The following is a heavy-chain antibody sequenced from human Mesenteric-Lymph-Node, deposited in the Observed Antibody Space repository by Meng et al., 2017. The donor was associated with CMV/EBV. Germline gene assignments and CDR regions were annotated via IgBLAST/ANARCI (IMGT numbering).Heavy chain of an antibody. CDR3: ARGRIVVVPAAIPYYYYYYGMDV. J-gene: IGHJ6*02. V-gene: IGHV1-8*01. CDR2: MNPNSGNT. Sequence: ASVKVSCKASGYTFPSYDINWVRQATGQGLEWMGWMNPNSGNTGYAQKFQGRVAMTRNTSISTAYMELSSLRSEDTAVYYCARGRIVVVPAAIPYYYYYYGMDVWGQGTTVTVSS. CDR1: GYTFPSYD. D-gene: IGHD2-2*01.